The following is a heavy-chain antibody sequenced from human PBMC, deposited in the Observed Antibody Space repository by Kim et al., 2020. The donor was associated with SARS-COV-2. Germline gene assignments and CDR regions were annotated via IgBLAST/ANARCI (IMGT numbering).Heavy chain of an antibody. Sequence: SETLSLTCTVSGGSISSYYWSWIRQPPGKGLEWIGYIYYSGSTNYNPSLKSRVTISVDTSKNQFSLKLSSVTAADTDVYYCARAPTSETSDFFFDYWGQGTLVTVSS. CDR1: GGSISSYY. V-gene: IGHV4-59*01. CDR2: IYYSGST. CDR3: ARAPTSETSDFFFDY. J-gene: IGHJ4*02. D-gene: IGHD2-21*02.